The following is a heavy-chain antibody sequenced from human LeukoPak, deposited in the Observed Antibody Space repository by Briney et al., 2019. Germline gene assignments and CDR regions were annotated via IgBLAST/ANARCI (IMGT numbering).Heavy chain of an antibody. Sequence: GGSLRLSCAASGFSLRKHPMHWVRQAPGKGLEFVSAISGDGGTTFYASSVKGRFTISGDNSKNMVVLQMGSLRTDDMGVYFCARDCSSGNCRGALDYWGQGALVTVSS. D-gene: IGHD3-22*01. CDR1: GFSLRKHP. J-gene: IGHJ4*02. V-gene: IGHV3-64*01. CDR3: ARDCSSGNCRGALDY. CDR2: ISGDGGTT.